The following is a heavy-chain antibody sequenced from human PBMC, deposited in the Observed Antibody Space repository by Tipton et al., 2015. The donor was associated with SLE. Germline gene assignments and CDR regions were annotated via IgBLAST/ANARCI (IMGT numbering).Heavy chain of an antibody. CDR3: ARGDSYFDY. J-gene: IGHJ4*02. CDR2: IHYSGST. D-gene: IGHD4-11*01. CDR1: GGSISSKNYY. Sequence: LRLSCTVSGGSISSKNYYWGWIRQPPGKGLEWIGSIHYSGSTYDNPSFKSRVTISVDTSKNQFSLKLSSVTAADTAVYYCARGDSYFDYWGQGTLVTVSS. V-gene: IGHV4-39*07.